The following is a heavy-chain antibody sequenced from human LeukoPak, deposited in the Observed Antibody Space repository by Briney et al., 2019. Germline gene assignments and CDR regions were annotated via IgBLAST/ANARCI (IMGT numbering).Heavy chain of an antibody. CDR3: ANGRWLQLQVDY. Sequence: GGSLRLSCAASGFTFSTYWMSWVRQAPGKGLEWVSAISGSGGSTYYADSVKGRFTISRDNSKNTLYLQMNSLRAEDTAVYYCANGRWLQLQVDYWGQGTLVTVSS. V-gene: IGHV3-23*01. CDR2: ISGSGGST. J-gene: IGHJ4*02. CDR1: GFTFSTYW. D-gene: IGHD5-24*01.